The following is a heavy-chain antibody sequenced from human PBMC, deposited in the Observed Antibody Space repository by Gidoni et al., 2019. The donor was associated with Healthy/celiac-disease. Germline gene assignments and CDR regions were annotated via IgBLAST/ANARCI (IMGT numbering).Heavy chain of an antibody. D-gene: IGHD1-26*01. Sequence: QVQLVESGGGVVQPGRSLRRSCAASGFTFSSYGMHWVRQAPGKGLEWVAVISYDGSNKYYADSVKVRFTISRDNSKNTLYLQMNSLRAEDTAVYYCASPKVGYYYGMDVWGQGTTVTVSS. CDR2: ISYDGSNK. J-gene: IGHJ6*02. V-gene: IGHV3-30*03. CDR3: ASPKVGYYYGMDV. CDR1: GFTFSSYG.